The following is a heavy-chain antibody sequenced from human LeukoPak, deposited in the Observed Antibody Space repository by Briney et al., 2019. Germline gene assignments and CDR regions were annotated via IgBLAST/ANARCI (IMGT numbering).Heavy chain of an antibody. J-gene: IGHJ3*02. CDR3: AKDIARYDSERGAFDI. V-gene: IGHV3-43*01. CDR2: ISWDGGST. CDR1: GFTFDDYT. D-gene: IGHD3-22*01. Sequence: GRSLRLSCAASGFTFDDYTMHWVRQAPGKGLEWVSLISWDGGSTYYADSVKGRFTISRDNSKNSLYLQMNSLRTEDTALYYCAKDIARYDSERGAFDIWGQGTMVTVSS.